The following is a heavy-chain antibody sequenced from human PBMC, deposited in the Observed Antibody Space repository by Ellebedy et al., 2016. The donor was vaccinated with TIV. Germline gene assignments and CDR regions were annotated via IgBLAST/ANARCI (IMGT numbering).Heavy chain of an antibody. V-gene: IGHV4-39*01. Sequence: MPSETLSLTCTVSGCSISSSSYYWGWLRQPPGKGLEWIGGIYYSWSTYYNPSLKSRVTISVDTSKNQFSLKLSSVTVADTAVYYCASHEREVRAAPHAPFLNWFDPWGQGTLVTVSS. J-gene: IGHJ5*02. CDR3: ASHEREVRAAPHAPFLNWFDP. CDR1: GCSISSSSYY. CDR2: IYYSWST. D-gene: IGHD6-6*01.